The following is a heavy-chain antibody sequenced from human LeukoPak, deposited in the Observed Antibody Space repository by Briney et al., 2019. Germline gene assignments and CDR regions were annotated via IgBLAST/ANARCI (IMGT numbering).Heavy chain of an antibody. D-gene: IGHD1-26*01. CDR1: GFTFSSFV. CDR3: AKDREQPFC. CDR2: IGSGGGT. J-gene: IGHJ4*02. Sequence: GGSLRLSCAASGFTFSSFVMSWVRQAPGKGLEWVSGIGSGGGTYCADSVKGRFTISRDNSKNTLYLQMNSLRAEDTAVYYCAKDREQPFCWGQGTLVTVSS. V-gene: IGHV3-23*01.